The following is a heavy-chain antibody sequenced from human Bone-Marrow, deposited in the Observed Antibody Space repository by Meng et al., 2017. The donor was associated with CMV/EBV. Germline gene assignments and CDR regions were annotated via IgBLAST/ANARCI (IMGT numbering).Heavy chain of an antibody. CDR1: GGSISSYY. CDR3: ARTGDSSSWYYFDY. D-gene: IGHD6-13*01. CDR2: IYTSGST. Sequence: QVQLQESGPGLVKPSEPLSLTCTVSGGSISSYYWSWIRQPAGKGLEWIGRIYTSGSTNYNPSLKSRVTMSVDTSKNQFSLKLSSVTAADTAVYYCARTGDSSSWYYFDYWGQGTLVTVSS. J-gene: IGHJ4*02. V-gene: IGHV4-4*07.